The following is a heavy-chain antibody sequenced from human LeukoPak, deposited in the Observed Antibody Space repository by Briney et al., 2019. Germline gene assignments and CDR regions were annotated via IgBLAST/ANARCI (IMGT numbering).Heavy chain of an antibody. D-gene: IGHD5-24*01. CDR3: ARQEYGHPTIYGMDV. J-gene: IGHJ6*02. V-gene: IGHV5-51*01. Sequence: GESLKISCKGSGYSFTSYWIGWERQMPGKGLEWMGIIYPGDSDTRYSPSFQGQVTISADKSISTAYLQWSSLKASDTAMYYCARQEYGHPTIYGMDVWDQGTTVTVSS. CDR2: IYPGDSDT. CDR1: GYSFTSYW.